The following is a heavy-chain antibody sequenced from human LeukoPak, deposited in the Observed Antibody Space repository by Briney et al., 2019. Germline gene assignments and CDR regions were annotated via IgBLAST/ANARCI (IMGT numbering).Heavy chain of an antibody. CDR2: IYHTGST. CDR3: ARDTGGRGRLDGFDI. Sequence: PSETLSLTCAVSGGSITTKNWWIWVRQPPGRGLEWIGEIYHTGSTNYHPFLKSRLTISRDKSKNQFSLKPTSVTAADTAVYYCARDTGGRGRLDGFDIWGQGTMVTVSS. CDR1: GGSITTKNW. D-gene: IGHD5-24*01. V-gene: IGHV4-4*02. J-gene: IGHJ3*02.